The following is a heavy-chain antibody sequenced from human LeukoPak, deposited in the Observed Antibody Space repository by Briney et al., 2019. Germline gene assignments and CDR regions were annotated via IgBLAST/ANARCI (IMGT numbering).Heavy chain of an antibody. Sequence: SETLSLTCAVYGGSFSGYYWSWIRQPPGKGLEWIGEINHSGSTNYNPSLKSRVTISVDTSKSQFSLKLSSVTAADTAVYYCARDLRYWYFDLWGRGTLVTVSS. J-gene: IGHJ2*01. CDR3: ARDLRYWYFDL. V-gene: IGHV4-34*01. CDR2: INHSGST. CDR1: GGSFSGYY. D-gene: IGHD4-17*01.